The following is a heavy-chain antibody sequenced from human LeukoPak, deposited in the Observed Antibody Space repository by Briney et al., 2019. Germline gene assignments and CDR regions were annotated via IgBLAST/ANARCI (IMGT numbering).Heavy chain of an antibody. CDR3: ARAGGGSSGWPFDY. V-gene: IGHV1-2*02. Sequence: ASVKVSCKASGYTFTSYGISWVRQAPGQGLEWMGWINPNSGGTNYAQKFQGRVTMTRDTSISTAYMELSRLRSDDTAVYYCARAGGGSSGWPFDYWGQGTLVTVSS. J-gene: IGHJ4*02. D-gene: IGHD6-19*01. CDR2: INPNSGGT. CDR1: GYTFTSYG.